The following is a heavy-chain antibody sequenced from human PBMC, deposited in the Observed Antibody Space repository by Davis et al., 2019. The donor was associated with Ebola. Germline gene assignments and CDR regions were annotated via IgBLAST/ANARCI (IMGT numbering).Heavy chain of an antibody. J-gene: IGHJ4*02. CDR3: ARGRDAYIPGVY. CDR1: GGSISSYY. Sequence: PSETLSLTCTVSGGSISSYYWSWIRQPPGKGLEWIGYIYYSGSTNYNPSLKSRVTISVDTSKNQFSLKLSSVTAADTAVYYCARGRDAYIPGVYWGQGTLVTVSS. CDR2: IYYSGST. V-gene: IGHV4-59*01. D-gene: IGHD5-24*01.